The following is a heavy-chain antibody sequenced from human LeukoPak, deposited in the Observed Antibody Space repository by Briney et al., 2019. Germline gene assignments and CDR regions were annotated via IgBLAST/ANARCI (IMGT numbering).Heavy chain of an antibody. CDR2: INTGGGST. D-gene: IGHD3-10*01. Sequence: GGSLRLSCAASGFAFNTYAMNWVRQAPGKGLEWVSAINTGGGSTYYAASAKGRFTISRDNAKNSLYLQMNSLRAEDTAVYYCARRITMVRGVNYYYGMDVWGKGTTVTVSS. J-gene: IGHJ6*04. CDR1: GFAFNTYA. V-gene: IGHV3-23*01. CDR3: ARRITMVRGVNYYYGMDV.